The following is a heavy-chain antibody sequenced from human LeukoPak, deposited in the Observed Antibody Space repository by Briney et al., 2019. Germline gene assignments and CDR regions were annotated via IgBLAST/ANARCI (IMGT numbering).Heavy chain of an antibody. J-gene: IGHJ4*02. Sequence: SETLSLTCTVSGDSISDYYWSWIRRPPGRGLEWIGYIYYSGSTNYNPSLKSRVTISVDTSKNQFSLKLSSVTAADTAVYYCARHYYDSSGYSPIDYWGQGTLVTVSS. CDR3: ARHYYDSSGYSPIDY. V-gene: IGHV4-59*08. CDR1: GDSISDYY. CDR2: IYYSGST. D-gene: IGHD3-22*01.